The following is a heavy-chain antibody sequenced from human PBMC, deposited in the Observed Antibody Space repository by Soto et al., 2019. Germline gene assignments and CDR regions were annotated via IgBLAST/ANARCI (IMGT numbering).Heavy chain of an antibody. V-gene: IGHV4-34*12. CDR2: IFHGGST. CDR1: GGSFIGYF. CDR3: ARPHYDSNTFYYFFDY. J-gene: IGHJ4*02. Sequence: SETLSLTCSVYGGSFIGYFWRWIRHPPGKGLEWIGEIFHGGSTNYSPSLKSRVTISVDTSKNQFSLELSSVTAADTAVYYCARPHYDSNTFYYFFDYWGQGTLVTVSS. D-gene: IGHD3-22*01.